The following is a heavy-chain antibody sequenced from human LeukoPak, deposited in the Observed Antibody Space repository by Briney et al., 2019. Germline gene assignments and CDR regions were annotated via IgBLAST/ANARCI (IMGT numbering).Heavy chain of an antibody. CDR1: GGTFSSYA. V-gene: IGHV1-69*13. CDR3: ARGDIAARGSFDY. D-gene: IGHD6-6*01. CDR2: IIPIFGTA. J-gene: IGHJ4*02. Sequence: SVKVSCKASGGTFSSYAISWVRQAPGQGLEWMGGIIPIFGTANYAQKFQGRVTITADESTSTAYMELSSLRSEDTAVYYCARGDIAARGSFDYWGQGTLVTVSS.